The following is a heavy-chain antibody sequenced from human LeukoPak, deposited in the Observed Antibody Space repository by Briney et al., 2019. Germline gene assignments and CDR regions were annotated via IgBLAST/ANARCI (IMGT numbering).Heavy chain of an antibody. CDR1: GYSIGSGYY. V-gene: IGHV4-38-2*02. CDR2: IYHSGST. Sequence: SETLSLTCTVSGYSIGSGYYWGWIRQPPGKGLEWIGSIYHSGSTYYNPSLKSRVTISVDTSKNQFSLKLSSVTAADTAVYYCARVVAAAEIDYWGQGTLVTVSS. D-gene: IGHD6-13*01. CDR3: ARVVAAAEIDY. J-gene: IGHJ4*02.